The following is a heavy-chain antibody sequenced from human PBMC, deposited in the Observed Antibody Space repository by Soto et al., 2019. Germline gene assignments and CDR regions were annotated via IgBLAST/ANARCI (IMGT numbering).Heavy chain of an antibody. CDR2: ISAYNGNT. V-gene: IGHV1-18*01. J-gene: IGHJ3*02. D-gene: IGHD5-12*01. CDR1: VYTFTSRG. CDR3: ARDLYGYDFLAAFDS. Sequence: APVPATCKESVYTFTSRGSRCVRPAPGQGLEWMGWISAYNGNTNYAQKLQGRVTMTTDTSTSTAYMELRSLRSDDTAVYYCARDLYGYDFLAAFDSLGQGTMVTGSS.